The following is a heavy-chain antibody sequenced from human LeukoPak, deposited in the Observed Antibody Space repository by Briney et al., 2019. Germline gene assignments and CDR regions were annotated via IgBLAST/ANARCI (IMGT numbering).Heavy chain of an antibody. CDR3: ARGGGIAAAGTEFDP. CDR1: GGSFSGYY. D-gene: IGHD6-13*01. CDR2: INHSGST. Sequence: SETLSLTCAVYGGSFSGYYWSWIRRPPGKGLEWIGEINHSGSTNYNPSLKSRVTISADTSKNQFSLKLSSVTAADTAVYYCARGGGIAAAGTEFDPWGQGTLVTVSS. J-gene: IGHJ5*02. V-gene: IGHV4-34*01.